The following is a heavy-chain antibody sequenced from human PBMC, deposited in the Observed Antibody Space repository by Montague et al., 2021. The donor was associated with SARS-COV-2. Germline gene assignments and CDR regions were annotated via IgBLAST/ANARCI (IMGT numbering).Heavy chain of an antibody. D-gene: IGHD3-9*01. Sequence: PPLVKPTQTLTLPCTFSGFSLSTSGMRASWIRRPPGKALEWLARIDWDXDKFYSTSLKTRLTISKDTSKNQVVLTMTNMDPVDTATYYCARSYYDILTAYYTPFDYWGQGTLVTVSS. J-gene: IGHJ4*02. CDR1: GFSLSTSGMR. V-gene: IGHV2-70*04. CDR2: IDWDXDK. CDR3: ARSYYDILTAYYTPFDY.